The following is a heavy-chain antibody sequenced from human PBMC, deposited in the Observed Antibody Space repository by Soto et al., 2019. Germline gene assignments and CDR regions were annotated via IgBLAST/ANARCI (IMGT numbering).Heavy chain of an antibody. D-gene: IGHD2-2*01. Sequence: EVQLVESGGGLVQPGRSLRLSCAASGFTFDEYAMHWVRQVPGKGLEWVSGYSWNSNIIGYADSVKGRFIISRDNAKNTLYLKMTSLRAEDTALYYCVKAIAHCTSTTCYESYFYFMGVWGRGTTVTVSS. CDR2: YSWNSNII. J-gene: IGHJ6*03. CDR1: GFTFDEYA. V-gene: IGHV3-9*01. CDR3: VKAIAHCTSTTCYESYFYFMGV.